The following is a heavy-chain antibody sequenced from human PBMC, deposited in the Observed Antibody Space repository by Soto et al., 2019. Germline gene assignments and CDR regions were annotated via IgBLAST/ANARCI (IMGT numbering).Heavy chain of an antibody. D-gene: IGHD6-19*01. CDR3: AKVGRGGWDASYFDY. CDR2: ISGSGGST. Sequence: EVQLLESGGGLVQPGGSLRLSCAASGFTFSSYAMSWVRQAPGKVLEWVSAISGSGGSTYYADSVKGRFTISRDNSKNTLYLQMNSLRAEDTAVYYCAKVGRGGWDASYFDYWGQGTLVTVSS. V-gene: IGHV3-23*01. CDR1: GFTFSSYA. J-gene: IGHJ4*02.